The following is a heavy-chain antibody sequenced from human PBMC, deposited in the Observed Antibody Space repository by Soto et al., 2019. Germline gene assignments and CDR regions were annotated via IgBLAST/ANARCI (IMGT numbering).Heavy chain of an antibody. D-gene: IGHD2-2*01. CDR3: ARTDCSSTSCYNYYYYGMDV. Sequence: ASVKVSCKTSGYSFTKYGLHWVRQAPGQRLEWMGWINPGNGDTKYSQKFQGRVTITRDTSATTAYMELSSLRSEDSAVFYCARTDCSSTSCYNYYYYGMDVWGQGTTVTVS. CDR1: GYSFTKYG. J-gene: IGHJ6*02. V-gene: IGHV1-3*01. CDR2: INPGNGDT.